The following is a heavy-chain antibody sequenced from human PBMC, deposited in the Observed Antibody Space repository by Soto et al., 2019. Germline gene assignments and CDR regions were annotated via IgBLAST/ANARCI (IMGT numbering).Heavy chain of an antibody. Sequence: EVQLVESGGGLVKPGGSLRLSCAASGFTFSSCSMNWVRQAPGKGLEWVSSISSSSSYIYYADSVKGRFTISRDNAKNSLYLQMNSLRAEDTAVYYCARMGSQRYYYYGMDVWGQGTTVTVSS. CDR1: GFTFSSCS. J-gene: IGHJ6*02. CDR3: ARMGSQRYYYYGMDV. V-gene: IGHV3-21*01. CDR2: ISSSSSYI. D-gene: IGHD6-25*01.